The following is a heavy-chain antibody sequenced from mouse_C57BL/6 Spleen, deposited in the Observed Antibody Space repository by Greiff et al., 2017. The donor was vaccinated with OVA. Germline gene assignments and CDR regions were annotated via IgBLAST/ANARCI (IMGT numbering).Heavy chain of an antibody. V-gene: IGHV3-6*01. CDR3: ARADGTYFDY. CDR1: GYSITSGYY. CDR2: ISYDGSN. Sequence: EVQLQESGPGLVKPSQSLSLTCSVTGYSITSGYYWNWIRQFPGNKLEWMGYISYDGSNNYNPPLKNRISITRDTSKNQCFLKLNSVTTEDTATYYCARADGTYFDYWGQGTTLTVSS. D-gene: IGHD2-1*01. J-gene: IGHJ2*01.